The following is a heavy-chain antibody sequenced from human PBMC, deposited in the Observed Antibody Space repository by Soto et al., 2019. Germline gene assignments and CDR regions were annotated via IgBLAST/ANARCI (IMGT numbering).Heavy chain of an antibody. Sequence: ASVKVSCKASGYTFTSYGISWVRQAPGQGLEWMGWISAYNGNTNYAQKLQGRVTMTTGTSTSTAYMELRSLRSDDTAVYYCARDVYSSGWYANYGMDVWGQGTTVTVSS. CDR1: GYTFTSYG. CDR2: ISAYNGNT. D-gene: IGHD6-19*01. J-gene: IGHJ6*02. CDR3: ARDVYSSGWYANYGMDV. V-gene: IGHV1-18*04.